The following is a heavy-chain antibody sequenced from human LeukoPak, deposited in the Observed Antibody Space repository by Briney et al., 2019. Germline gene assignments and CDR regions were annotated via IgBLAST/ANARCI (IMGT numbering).Heavy chain of an antibody. J-gene: IGHJ5*01. CDR2: IYSIGST. V-gene: IGHV4-59*01. CDR3: ARVVVAAGSNWFDS. D-gene: IGHD2-15*01. Sequence: SETLSLTCTVSGGSITSYYWSWIRQPPGKGLEWIGYIYSIGSTNYNPSLKSRVTILVDTSKNQLSLNLRYVSAADTAVYYCARVVVAAGSNWFDSWGQGTLVTVSS. CDR1: GGSITSYY.